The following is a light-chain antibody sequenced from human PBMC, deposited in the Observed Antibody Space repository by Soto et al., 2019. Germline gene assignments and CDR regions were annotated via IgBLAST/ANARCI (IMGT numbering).Light chain of an antibody. Sequence: EIVLTQSPATLSLSPGERATLSCRASQSIIRSLAWYQQKPGQAPRLLISDALHRATGIPARFSGSGSGTDFTLTIDSLEPEDFAVYYCQQRSNWPLTFGGGTKVEIK. CDR2: DAL. V-gene: IGKV3-11*01. CDR1: QSIIRS. CDR3: QQRSNWPLT. J-gene: IGKJ4*01.